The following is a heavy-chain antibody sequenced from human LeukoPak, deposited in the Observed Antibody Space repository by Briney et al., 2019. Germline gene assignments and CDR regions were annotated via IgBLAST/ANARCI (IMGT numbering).Heavy chain of an antibody. CDR2: ISYDGSNE. Sequence: GGSLRLSCAASGFTFSSYGMHWVRQAPGKGLEWVAVISYDGSNEYYADSVKGRFTISRDNSKNTLYLQMNSLRAEDTAVYYCAKDLGKQESGYDDAFDIWGQGTMVTVSS. J-gene: IGHJ3*02. CDR1: GFTFSSYG. CDR3: AKDLGKQESGYDDAFDI. V-gene: IGHV3-30*18. D-gene: IGHD3-3*01.